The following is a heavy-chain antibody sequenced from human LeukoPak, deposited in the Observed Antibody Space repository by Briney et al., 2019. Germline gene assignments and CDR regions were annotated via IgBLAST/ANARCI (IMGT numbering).Heavy chain of an antibody. D-gene: IGHD5-24*01. CDR1: GYNFTNYW. J-gene: IGHJ4*02. CDR3: ARRRDGYNYVGTDY. Sequence: GESLKISCKGSGYNFTNYWIGWVRRMPGKGLEWMGIIHPGDSDTTYSPSFQGQVTISADKSISTAYLQWSSLKASDTAMYYCARRRDGYNYVGTDYWGQGTLVTVSS. V-gene: IGHV5-51*01. CDR2: IHPGDSDT.